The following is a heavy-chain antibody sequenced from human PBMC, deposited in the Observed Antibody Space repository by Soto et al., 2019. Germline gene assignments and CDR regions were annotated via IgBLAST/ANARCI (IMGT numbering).Heavy chain of an antibody. D-gene: IGHD6-19*01. V-gene: IGHV1-18*01. Sequence: GASVKVSCKASGGTFSSYAISWARQAPGQGLEWMGWISAYNGNTNYAQKLQGRVTMTTDTSTSTAYMELRSLRSDDTAVYYCARVVAVDWYFDYWGQGTLVTVPQ. CDR2: ISAYNGNT. CDR3: ARVVAVDWYFDY. J-gene: IGHJ4*02. CDR1: GGTFSSYA.